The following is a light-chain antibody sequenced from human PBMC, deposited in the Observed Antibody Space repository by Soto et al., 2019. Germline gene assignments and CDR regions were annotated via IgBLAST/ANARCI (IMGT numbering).Light chain of an antibody. CDR1: SSDVGGYNY. Sequence: QSALTQPASVSGSPGQSITISCTGTSSDVGGYNYVSWYQQHPGKAXXXXIYDVSNRPXGXSXXFXGXXXXXXXXXTISGLQAEDEADYYCSSYTSSSTYVFGTGTKLTVL. CDR3: SSYTSSSTYV. J-gene: IGLJ1*01. CDR2: DVS. V-gene: IGLV2-14*01.